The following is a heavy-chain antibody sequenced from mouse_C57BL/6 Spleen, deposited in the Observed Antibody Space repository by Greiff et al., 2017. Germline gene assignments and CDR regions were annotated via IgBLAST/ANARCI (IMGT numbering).Heavy chain of an antibody. CDR1: GYTFTSSW. CDR3: ARPYGNYYAMDY. J-gene: IGHJ4*01. Sequence: QVQLQQSGTALVKPGPSVTLSCKASGYTFTSSWMHRVKQRPGQDLEWIGNINPSNGGTNYNEKFKSKATLTVDKSSSTSYMQLSSLTSEYSAVYYGARPYGNYYAMDYWGQGTSVTVSS. D-gene: IGHD2-1*01. V-gene: IGHV1-53*01. CDR2: INPSNGGT.